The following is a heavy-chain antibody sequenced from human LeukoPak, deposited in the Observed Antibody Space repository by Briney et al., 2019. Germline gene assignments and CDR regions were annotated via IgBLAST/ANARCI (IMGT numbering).Heavy chain of an antibody. J-gene: IGHJ4*02. D-gene: IGHD2-2*01. CDR2: IYTSGST. Sequence: SQTLSLTCTVSGGSISSGSYYWSWIRQPAGKGLEWIGRIYTSGSTNYNPSLKSRVTMSVDTSKNQFSLKLSSVTAADTAVYYCARLPHCSSTSCQDYWGQGTLVTVSS. CDR1: GGSISSGSYY. CDR3: ARLPHCSSTSCQDY. V-gene: IGHV4-61*02.